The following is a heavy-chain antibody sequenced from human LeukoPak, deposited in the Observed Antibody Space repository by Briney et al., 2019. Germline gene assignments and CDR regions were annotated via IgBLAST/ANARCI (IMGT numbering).Heavy chain of an antibody. V-gene: IGHV3-23*02. D-gene: IGHD5-12*01. CDR3: ARFGYEHFDY. CDR2: ISNNGGYT. CDR1: GFTFSSSA. J-gene: IGHJ4*02. Sequence: GGSLRLSCAASGFTFSSSAMSWVRQAPGKGLEWVSAISNNGGYTYYNPSLKSRVTISVDKSKNQFSLKLSSVTAADTAVYYCARFGYEHFDYWGQGTLVTVSS.